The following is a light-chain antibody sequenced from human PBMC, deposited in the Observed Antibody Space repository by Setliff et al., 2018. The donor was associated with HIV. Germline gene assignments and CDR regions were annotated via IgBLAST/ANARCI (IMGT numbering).Light chain of an antibody. CDR2: DVS. CDR1: SSGVGGYNY. J-gene: IGLJ1*01. CDR3: SSYTSSSTFV. V-gene: IGLV2-14*03. Sequence: QSVLTQPASVSGSPGQSITISCTGTSSGVGGYNYVSWYQQHPGKAPKLMIYDVSKRPSGVSLRFSASKSGTTASLTISGLQAEDEADYYCSSYTSSSTFVFGTGTKVTV.